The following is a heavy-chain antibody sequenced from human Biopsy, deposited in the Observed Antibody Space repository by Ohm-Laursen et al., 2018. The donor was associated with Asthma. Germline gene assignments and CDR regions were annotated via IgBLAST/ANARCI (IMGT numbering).Heavy chain of an antibody. V-gene: IGHV3-30*18. J-gene: IGHJ4*02. CDR3: AKEVFPGWELRRGPDS. Sequence: SLRLSCAASGFTFSNYGMHWVRQAPGKGLDWVAVISFDGSNKNYTDSVKGRFTISRDNSRNTLHLEMNSLRAEDTAVYFCAKEVFPGWELRRGPDSWGQGTLVTVPS. CDR2: ISFDGSNK. CDR1: GFTFSNYG. D-gene: IGHD1-26*01.